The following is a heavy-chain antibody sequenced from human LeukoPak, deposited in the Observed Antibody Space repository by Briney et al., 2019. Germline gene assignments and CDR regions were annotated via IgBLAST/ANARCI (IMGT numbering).Heavy chain of an antibody. CDR2: VNPNSGGT. V-gene: IGHV1-2*02. J-gene: IGHJ5*02. CDR1: GYTFTAYF. D-gene: IGHD4-23*01. Sequence: ASVKVSCKASGYTFTAYFIFWVQQAPGQGPEWMGWVNPNSGGTYYAQKFQGRVTMTRDTSISAAYMELSSLRPDDTAVYYCARDQGWGGGSHNWFDPWGQGTLVTVSS. CDR3: ARDQGWGGGSHNWFDP.